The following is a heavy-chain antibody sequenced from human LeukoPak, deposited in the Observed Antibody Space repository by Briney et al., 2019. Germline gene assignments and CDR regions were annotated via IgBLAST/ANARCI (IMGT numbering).Heavy chain of an antibody. Sequence: GGSLTPSCAASGFTFDDYGMNWVRHVPGQGLEWISGINWNGDDIGYADSVKGRFTISRDNAKNSVYLQMDSLRAEDTALYYCGRGEAIVVVPVAMGFWGQGTLVTVSS. CDR1: GFTFDDYG. D-gene: IGHD2-2*01. J-gene: IGHJ4*02. V-gene: IGHV3-20*04. CDR2: INWNGDDI. CDR3: GRGEAIVVVPVAMGF.